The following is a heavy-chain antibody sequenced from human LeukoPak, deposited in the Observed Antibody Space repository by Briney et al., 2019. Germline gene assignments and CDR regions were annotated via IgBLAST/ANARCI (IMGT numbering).Heavy chain of an antibody. V-gene: IGHV3-23*01. Sequence: PGGSLRLSCAASGFTFSSYGMSWVRQAPGKGLEWVSAISGSGGSTYYADSVKGRFTISRDNSKNTLYLQMNSLRAEDTAVYYCAKGPHGLWFGELLSNHDYWGQGTLVTVSS. J-gene: IGHJ4*02. CDR3: AKGPHGLWFGELLSNHDY. D-gene: IGHD3-10*01. CDR1: GFTFSSYG. CDR2: ISGSGGST.